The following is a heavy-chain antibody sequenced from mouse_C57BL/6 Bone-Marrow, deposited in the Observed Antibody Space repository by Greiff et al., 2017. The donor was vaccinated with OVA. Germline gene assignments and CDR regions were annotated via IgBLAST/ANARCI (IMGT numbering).Heavy chain of an antibody. CDR1: GYTFTDYN. CDR3: ARSIITTVEFAY. Sequence: VQLQQSGPELVKPGASVKIPCKASGYTFTDYNMDWVKQSHGKSLEWIGDINPNNGGTIYTQKFKGKATLTVDKSSSTAYMELRSLTSEDTAVYYCARSIITTVEFAYWGQGTLVTVSA. J-gene: IGHJ3*01. CDR2: INPNNGGT. D-gene: IGHD1-1*01. V-gene: IGHV1-18*01.